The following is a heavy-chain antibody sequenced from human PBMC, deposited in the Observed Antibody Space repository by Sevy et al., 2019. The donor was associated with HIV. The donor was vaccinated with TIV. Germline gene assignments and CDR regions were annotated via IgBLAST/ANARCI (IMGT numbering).Heavy chain of an antibody. D-gene: IGHD6-6*01. V-gene: IGHV1-18*01. Sequence: ASVKVSCKASGHSLTSYGITWVRQAPGQGLEWMGWISDYNGNTNYAQKIQGRVTMTTDTSTNTAYMELRSLRSDDTAVYYCARAEYSSASGGFDYWGQGTLITVSS. J-gene: IGHJ4*02. CDR1: GHSLTSYG. CDR3: ARAEYSSASGGFDY. CDR2: ISDYNGNT.